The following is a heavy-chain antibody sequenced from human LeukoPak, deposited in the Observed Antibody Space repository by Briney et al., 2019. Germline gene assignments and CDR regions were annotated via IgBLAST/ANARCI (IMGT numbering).Heavy chain of an antibody. CDR1: GGSISSSRDY. J-gene: IGHJ2*01. V-gene: IGHV4-39*07. CDR3: ARYDLRYFDL. CDR2: IYYSGST. Sequence: PSETLSLTCIVSGGSISSSRDYWAWIRQPPGKGLEWIANIYYSGSTYYSPSLKSRVIISVDTSKNQFSLKLSSVTAADTAVYYCARYDLRYFDLWGRGTLVTVSS. D-gene: IGHD1-1*01.